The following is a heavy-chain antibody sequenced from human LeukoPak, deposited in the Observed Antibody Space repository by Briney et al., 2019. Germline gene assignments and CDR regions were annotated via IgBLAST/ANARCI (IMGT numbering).Heavy chain of an antibody. CDR3: ANHKTLNGDYGLDY. V-gene: IGHV3-23*01. Sequence: GGSLRLSCAASGFTFSSYAMSWVRQAPGMGLEWVSAISGSAGSTYHADSVKGRFTISRDNSKNTLFLQMNSLRAEDTAVYYCANHKTLNGDYGLDYWGQGSLVTVSS. CDR1: GFTFSSYA. J-gene: IGHJ4*02. CDR2: ISGSAGST. D-gene: IGHD4-17*01.